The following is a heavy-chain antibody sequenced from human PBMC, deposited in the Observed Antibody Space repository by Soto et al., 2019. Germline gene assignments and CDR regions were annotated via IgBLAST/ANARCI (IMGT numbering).Heavy chain of an antibody. Sequence: LRLSCAASGFTFSTYGMHWVRQAPGKGLEWVAVISYDGSNKYYADSVKGRFTISRDNSKNTLYLQMNSLRAEDTAVYYCAKDRILYLSLGMDVWGQGTPVTVSS. CDR3: AKDRILYLSLGMDV. CDR2: ISYDGSNK. D-gene: IGHD3-3*01. CDR1: GFTFSTYG. V-gene: IGHV3-30*18. J-gene: IGHJ6*02.